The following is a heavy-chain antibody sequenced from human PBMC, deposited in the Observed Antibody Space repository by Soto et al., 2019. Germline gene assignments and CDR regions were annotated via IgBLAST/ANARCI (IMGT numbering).Heavy chain of an antibody. CDR3: AKYYQRTRRPFNRSVFVGGPPRFDP. CDR1: GFTFSSYG. V-gene: IGHV3-30*18. CDR2: ISYDGSNK. J-gene: IGHJ5*02. D-gene: IGHD3-10*01. Sequence: PGGSLRLSCAASGFTFSSYGMHWVRQAPGKGLEWVAVISYDGSNKYYADSVKGRFTISRDNSKNTLYLQMNSLRAEDTAVYYCAKYYQRTRRPFNRSVFVGGPPRFDPWGQGTLVTVSS.